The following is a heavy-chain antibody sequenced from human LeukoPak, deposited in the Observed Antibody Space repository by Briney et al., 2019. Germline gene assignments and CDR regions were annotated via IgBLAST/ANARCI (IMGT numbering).Heavy chain of an antibody. J-gene: IGHJ6*03. CDR1: DYSISSGYY. V-gene: IGHV4-38-2*02. D-gene: IGHD1-7*01. CDR2: IYYSGST. Sequence: NPSETLSLTCTVSDYSISSGYYWGWIRQPPGKGLEWIGSIYYSGSTYYNPSLKSRVTISVDTSKNQFSLKLSSVTAADTAVYYCARELELRSYYYYYMDVWGKGTTVTVSS. CDR3: ARELELRSYYYYYMDV.